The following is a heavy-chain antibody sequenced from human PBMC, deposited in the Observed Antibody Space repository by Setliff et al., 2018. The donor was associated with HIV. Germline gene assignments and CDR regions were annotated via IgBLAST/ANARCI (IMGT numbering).Heavy chain of an antibody. CDR2: INTHTGSP. V-gene: IGHV7-4-1*02. CDR3: ARASRSGPSSNGWYPYYFDY. CDR1: GYTFINYA. D-gene: IGHD6-19*01. Sequence: ASVKVSCKASGYTFINYAMNWVRQAPGQGLEGVGWINTHTGSPTYAQAFTGRFVFSVDTSVSTAYLQISSLKAEDTAVYYCARASRSGPSSNGWYPYYFDYWGQGTLVTVSS. J-gene: IGHJ4*02.